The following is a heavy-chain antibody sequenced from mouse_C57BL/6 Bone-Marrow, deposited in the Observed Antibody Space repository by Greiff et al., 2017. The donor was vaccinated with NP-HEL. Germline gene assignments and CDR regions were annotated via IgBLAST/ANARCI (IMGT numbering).Heavy chain of an antibody. Sequence: VQLQQSGAELVRPGSSVKLSCKASGYTFTSYWMHWVKQRPIQGLEWIGNIDPSDSETHYNQKFKDKATLTVDKSSSTAYMQLSSLTSEDSAVYYCARSYYGNSLFGYWGQGTLVTVSA. CDR1: GYTFTSYW. CDR3: ARSYYGNSLFGY. CDR2: IDPSDSET. V-gene: IGHV1-52*01. J-gene: IGHJ3*01. D-gene: IGHD2-1*01.